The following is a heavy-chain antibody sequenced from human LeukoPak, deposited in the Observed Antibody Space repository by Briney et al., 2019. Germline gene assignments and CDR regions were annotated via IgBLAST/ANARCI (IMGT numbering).Heavy chain of an antibody. J-gene: IGHJ5*02. CDR1: RFTFSTYS. CDR3: ARDGSIWSGAIWFDP. V-gene: IGHV3-21*03. CDR2: ISSRSTYI. D-gene: IGHD3-3*01. Sequence: GGSLRLSCAASRFTFSTYSMNWVRQAPGKGLEWVSSISSRSTYIYYADSVKGRFTISRDNSKNTLYLQMNSLKTEDTAVYYCARDGSIWSGAIWFDPWGQGTLVTVSS.